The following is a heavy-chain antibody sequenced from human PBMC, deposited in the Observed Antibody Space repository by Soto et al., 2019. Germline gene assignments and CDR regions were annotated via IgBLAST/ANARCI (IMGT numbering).Heavy chain of an antibody. CDR2: IKQDGSEK. V-gene: IGHV3-7*01. D-gene: IGHD1-7*01. CDR3: ASAVTGTPDY. CDR1: GFTISNFW. Sequence: EVQLVESGGGLVQPGGSLRLSCATSGFTISNFWMTWVRQAPGKGLEWVANIKQDGSEKYYVDSVKGRFTISRDNAKNSLYLQMNSLRAEDTAVYYCASAVTGTPDYWGQGTLDTVSS. J-gene: IGHJ4*02.